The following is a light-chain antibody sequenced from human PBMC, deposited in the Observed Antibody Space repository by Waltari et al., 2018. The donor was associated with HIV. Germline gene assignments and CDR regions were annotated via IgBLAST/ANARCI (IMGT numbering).Light chain of an antibody. CDR3: QQYGSSEGFT. CDR1: QSVGGNS. J-gene: IGKJ3*01. V-gene: IGKV3-20*01. Sequence: EIVLTQSPGTLSLSPGDRATLSCRASQSVGGNSLAWYQKKPGQAPRLLIYGPSTRATGIPDRFSGSGSETDFTLTISRLEPEDCAVYYCQQYGSSEGFTFGPGTRVDI. CDR2: GPS.